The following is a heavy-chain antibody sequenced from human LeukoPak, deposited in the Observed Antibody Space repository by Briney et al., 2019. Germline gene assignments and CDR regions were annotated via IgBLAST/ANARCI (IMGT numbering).Heavy chain of an antibody. D-gene: IGHD5-12*01. V-gene: IGHV3-9*02. CDR2: IYWNSGRI. J-gene: IGHJ5*02. Sequence: GRSLRLSCVASGFTSDDYAMHWVRQAPGKGLEWVSGIYWNSGRIGYADSVKGRFTISRDNAKNSLYLQMNSLRVGDTALYYCAKDSGSSSGYESWFDPWGQGTLVTVSS. CDR3: AKDSGSSSGYESWFDP. CDR1: GFTSDDYA.